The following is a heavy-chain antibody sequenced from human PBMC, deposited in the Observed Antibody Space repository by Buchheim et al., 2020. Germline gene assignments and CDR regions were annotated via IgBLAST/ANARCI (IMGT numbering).Heavy chain of an antibody. CDR1: GFTFSSYG. Sequence: QVQLVESGGGVVQPGRSLRLSCAASGFTFSSYGMHWVRQAPGKGLEWVAVIWYDGSNKYYADSVKGRFTISRDNSKNTLYLQMNSLRAEDTAVYYCARDHSSGWYRYFDYWGQGTL. CDR2: IWYDGSNK. D-gene: IGHD6-19*01. J-gene: IGHJ4*02. V-gene: IGHV3-33*01. CDR3: ARDHSSGWYRYFDY.